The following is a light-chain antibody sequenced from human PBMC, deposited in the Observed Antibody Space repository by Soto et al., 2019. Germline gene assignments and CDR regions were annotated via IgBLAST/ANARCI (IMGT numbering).Light chain of an antibody. CDR2: WAS. J-gene: IGKJ4*01. V-gene: IGKV4-1*01. CDR3: QQYYSNPIT. Sequence: DIVMTQSPDSLAVSLGERATINCKSSQSVLYSSNNKNYLTWYQQKPGQPPKLLIYWASTREFGVPDRFSGSGSGTDFTLTISSLHAEDVAVYYCQQYYSNPITFGGGTKVEIK. CDR1: QSVLYSSNNKNY.